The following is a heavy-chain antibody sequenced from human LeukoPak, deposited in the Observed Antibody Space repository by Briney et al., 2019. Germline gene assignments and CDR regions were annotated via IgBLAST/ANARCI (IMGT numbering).Heavy chain of an antibody. CDR3: ARVSGYDWESFYDY. CDR2: IYYSGST. Sequence: PSETLSLTCTVSGDSISSSSSYWGWIRQPPGKGLEWIGYIYYSGSTNYNPSLKSRVTISVDTSKNQFSLKLNSVTAADTAVYYCARVSGYDWESFYDYWGQGTLVTVSS. D-gene: IGHD5-12*01. CDR1: GDSISSSSSY. J-gene: IGHJ4*02. V-gene: IGHV4-61*05.